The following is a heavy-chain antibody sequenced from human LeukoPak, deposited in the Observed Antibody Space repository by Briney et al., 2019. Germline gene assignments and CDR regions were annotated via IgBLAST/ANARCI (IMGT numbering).Heavy chain of an antibody. D-gene: IGHD5-18*01. CDR3: ARAWIQLWLRGWFDP. Sequence: SETLSLTCTVSGGSISSSSYYWGWIHQPPGKGLEWIGSIYYSGSTYYNPSLKSRVTISVDTSKNQFSLKLSSVTAADTAVYYCARAWIQLWLRGWFDPWGQGTLVTVSS. V-gene: IGHV4-39*01. J-gene: IGHJ5*02. CDR1: GGSISSSSYY. CDR2: IYYSGST.